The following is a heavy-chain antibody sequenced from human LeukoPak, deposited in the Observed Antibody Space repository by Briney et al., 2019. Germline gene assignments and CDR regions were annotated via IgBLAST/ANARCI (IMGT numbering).Heavy chain of an antibody. Sequence: GSLRLSSAASGFTFSSYWMSWIRQPPGKGLEWIGEINHSGSTNYNPSLKSRVTISVDTSKNQFSLKLSSVTAADTAVYYCARADESLVYGMDVWGQGTTVIVSS. V-gene: IGHV4-34*01. CDR1: GFTFSSYW. J-gene: IGHJ6*02. CDR3: ARADESLVYGMDV. CDR2: INHSGST.